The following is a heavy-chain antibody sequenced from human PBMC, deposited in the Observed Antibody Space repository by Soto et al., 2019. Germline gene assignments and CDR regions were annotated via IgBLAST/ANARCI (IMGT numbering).Heavy chain of an antibody. D-gene: IGHD2-15*01. CDR1: GFTFSDYN. Sequence: KAGGSLRLSCAASGFTFSDYNINWVRQAPGRGLEWVSSISSSSDYIYYADSVKGRFTISRDNAKTSLYLQMNSLRAEDAAVYYCARARGQLLPYYFDCWGQGTLVTVSS. V-gene: IGHV3-21*01. CDR3: ARARGQLLPYYFDC. CDR2: ISSSSDYI. J-gene: IGHJ4*01.